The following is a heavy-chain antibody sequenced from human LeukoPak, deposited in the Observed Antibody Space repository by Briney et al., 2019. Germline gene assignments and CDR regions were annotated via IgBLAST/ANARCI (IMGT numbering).Heavy chain of an antibody. CDR3: AKAIAVAATWLA. CDR1: GFTFSSYA. Sequence: GGSLRLSCAASGFTFSSYAMSWVRQAPGKGLEWVSAISGSGDSTYYGDSVKGRFTISRDNSKNTLYLQMNSLRAEDTAVYYCAKAIAVAATWLAWGQGTLVTVSS. CDR2: ISGSGDST. J-gene: IGHJ5*02. V-gene: IGHV3-23*01. D-gene: IGHD6-19*01.